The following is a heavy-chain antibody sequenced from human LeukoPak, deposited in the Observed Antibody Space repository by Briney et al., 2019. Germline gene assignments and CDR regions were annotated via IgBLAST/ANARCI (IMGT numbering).Heavy chain of an antibody. D-gene: IGHD6-13*01. V-gene: IGHV1-69*05. CDR2: IIPIFGTA. J-gene: IGHJ4*02. CDR3: ARSSPKDSSSWFDYFDY. Sequence: SVKVSCKASGGTFSSYAISWVRQAPGQGLEWMGRIIPIFGTANYAQKFQGRVTITTDESTSTAYMELSSLISEDTAVYYCARSSPKDSSSWFDYFDYWGQGTLVTVSS. CDR1: GGTFSSYA.